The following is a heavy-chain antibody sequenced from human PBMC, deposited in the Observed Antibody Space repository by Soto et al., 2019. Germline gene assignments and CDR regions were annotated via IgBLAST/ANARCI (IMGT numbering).Heavy chain of an antibody. J-gene: IGHJ5*02. D-gene: IGHD3-10*01. Sequence: QVQLVQSGAEVKKPGSSMKVSCKASGGTFSSYTISWVRQAPGQGLEWMGRIIPILGIANYAQKFQGRVTITADKSTSTAYMELSSLRSEDTAVYYCARDYYGSGSYFRFDPWGQGTLVTVSS. CDR3: ARDYYGSGSYFRFDP. CDR2: IIPILGIA. CDR1: GGTFSSYT. V-gene: IGHV1-69*08.